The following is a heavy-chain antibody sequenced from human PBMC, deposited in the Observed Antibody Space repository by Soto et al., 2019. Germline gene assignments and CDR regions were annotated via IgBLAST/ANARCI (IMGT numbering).Heavy chain of an antibody. CDR2: ISGSGGST. D-gene: IGHD6-6*01. V-gene: IGHV3-23*01. CDR1: GFTFSSYA. CDR3: AKDQPKYSSSSVYYYYYGMDV. J-gene: IGHJ6*02. Sequence: GGSLRLSCAASGFTFSSYAMSWVRQAPGKGLEWVSAISGSGGSTYYADSVKGRFTISRDNSKNTLYLQMNSLRAEDTAVYYCAKDQPKYSSSSVYYYYYGMDVWGQGATVT.